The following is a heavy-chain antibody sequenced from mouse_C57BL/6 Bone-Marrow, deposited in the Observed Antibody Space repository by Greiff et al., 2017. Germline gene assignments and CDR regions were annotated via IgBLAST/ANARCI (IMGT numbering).Heavy chain of an antibody. Sequence: VQLQESDAELVKPGASVKISCKVSGYTFTDHTIHWMKQRPEQGLEWIGYIYPRDGSTKYNEKFKGKATLTADKSSSTAYMQLNSLTSEDSAVYFCARGGFRYYYAMDYWGQGTSVTVSS. D-gene: IGHD2-14*01. CDR3: ARGGFRYYYAMDY. V-gene: IGHV1-78*01. CDR2: IYPRDGST. J-gene: IGHJ4*01. CDR1: GYTFTDHT.